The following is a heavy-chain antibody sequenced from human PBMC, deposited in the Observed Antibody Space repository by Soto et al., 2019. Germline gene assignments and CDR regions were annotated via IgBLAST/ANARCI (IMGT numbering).Heavy chain of an antibody. D-gene: IGHD2-8*01. J-gene: IGHJ2*01. CDR3: AREIMPLTNDCYFDL. V-gene: IGHV4-30-4*01. CDR2: IFDSGRT. Sequence: QVQLQESGPGLVNPSETLSLTCTVSGGSISGGVHSWSWIRQPPGKGLECIGHIFDSGRTYYNPSLSSRLTIEVDTSKNQFALRLSSVTAADSAVYYCAREIMPLTNDCYFDLWGRGTLVTVSS. CDR1: GGSISGGVHS.